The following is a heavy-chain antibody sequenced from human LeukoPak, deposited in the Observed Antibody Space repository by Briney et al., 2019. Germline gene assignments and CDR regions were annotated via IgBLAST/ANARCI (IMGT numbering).Heavy chain of an antibody. CDR1: GYIFTSYA. CDR3: ARDYDSSGYYAY. CDR2: INAGNGNT. J-gene: IGHJ4*02. D-gene: IGHD3-22*01. V-gene: IGHV1-3*01. Sequence: GASVKVSCKASGYIFTSYAMHWVRQAPGQRLEWMGWINAGNGNTKYSQKFQGRVTITRDTSASTAYMELSSLRSEDTAVYYCARDYDSSGYYAYWGQGTLVTVSS.